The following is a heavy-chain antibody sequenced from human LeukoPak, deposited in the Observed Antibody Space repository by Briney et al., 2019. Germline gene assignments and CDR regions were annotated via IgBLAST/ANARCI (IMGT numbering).Heavy chain of an antibody. V-gene: IGHV1-24*01. CDR1: GYTLTELS. CDR2: FDPEDGET. D-gene: IGHD3-10*01. CDR3: APLNYYGSGGYPYYFDY. J-gene: IGHJ4*02. Sequence: ASVKVSCKVSGYTLTELSMHWVRQAPGKGLEWMGGFDPEDGETIYAQKFQGRVTMTEDTSTDTAYMELSSLRSEDTAVYYCAPLNYYGSGGYPYYFDYWGQGTLVTVSS.